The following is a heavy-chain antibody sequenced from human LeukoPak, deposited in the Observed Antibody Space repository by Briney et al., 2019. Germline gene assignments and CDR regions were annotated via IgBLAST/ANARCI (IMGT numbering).Heavy chain of an antibody. D-gene: IGHD3-16*02. CDR2: ISSSGSTI. CDR3: ARDGAYYDYVWGSYRYTGAFDI. V-gene: IGHV3-48*03. J-gene: IGHJ3*02. Sequence: GGSLRLSCAASGFTLSSYEMNWVRQAPGKGLEWVSYISSSGSTIYYADSVKGRFTISRDNAKNSLYLQMNSLRAEDTAVYYCARDGAYYDYVWGSYRYTGAFDIWGQGTMVTVSS. CDR1: GFTLSSYE.